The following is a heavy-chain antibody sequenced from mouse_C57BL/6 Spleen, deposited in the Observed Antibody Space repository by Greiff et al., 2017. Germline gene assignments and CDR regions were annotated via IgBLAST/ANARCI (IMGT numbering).Heavy chain of an antibody. CDR2: ISYSGST. V-gene: IGHV3-1*01. CDR3: ARDNYYFDY. CDR1: GYSITSGYD. D-gene: IGHD1-3*01. J-gene: IGHJ2*01. Sequence: VQLKQSGPGMVKPSQSLSLTCTVTGYSITSGYDWHWIRHFPGNKLEWMGYISYSGSTNYNTSLKSRISITHDTSKNHFFLKLNSVTTEDTATYYCARDNYYFDYWCQGTTLTVSS.